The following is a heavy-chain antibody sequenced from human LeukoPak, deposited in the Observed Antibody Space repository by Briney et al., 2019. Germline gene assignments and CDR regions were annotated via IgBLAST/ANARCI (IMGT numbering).Heavy chain of an antibody. CDR1: GGSISSYY. V-gene: IGHV4-59*01. J-gene: IGHJ4*02. Sequence: SETLSLTCTVSGGSISSYYWSWIRQPPGKGLEWIGHIYYSGSTNYNPSLKSRVTISVDTSKNQFSLKLSSVTAADTAVYYCARDVGATPGYFDYWGQGTLVTISS. CDR3: ARDVGATPGYFDY. D-gene: IGHD1-26*01. CDR2: IYYSGST.